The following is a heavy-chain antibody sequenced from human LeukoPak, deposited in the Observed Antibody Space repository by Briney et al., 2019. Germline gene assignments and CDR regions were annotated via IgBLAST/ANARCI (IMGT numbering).Heavy chain of an antibody. V-gene: IGHV1-8*01. D-gene: IGHD3-22*01. CDR1: GYTFAKYA. CDR3: ARGPYYYDSSGYLYYFDC. Sequence: ASVKVSCKASGYTFAKYAIHWVRQAPGQRLEWMGWMNPNSGNTGYAQKFQGRVTMTRNTSISTAYMELSSLRSEDTAVYYCARGPYYYDSSGYLYYFDCRGQGTLVTVSS. J-gene: IGHJ4*02. CDR2: MNPNSGNT.